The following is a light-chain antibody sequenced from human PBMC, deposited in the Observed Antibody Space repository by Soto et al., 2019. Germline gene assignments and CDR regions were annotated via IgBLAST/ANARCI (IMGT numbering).Light chain of an antibody. CDR1: QSISSQ. CDR3: QQHGNWPSLT. Sequence: EIVLTQSPDTLSLSPGEKATLSCRASQSISSQLAWYQQKPGQAPRLLIYDASNRSTGIPARFRDSGSGTYFTLTIAGLEPEVFAFYYCQQHGNWPSLTFGGGTKLEIK. V-gene: IGKV3-11*01. J-gene: IGKJ4*01. CDR2: DAS.